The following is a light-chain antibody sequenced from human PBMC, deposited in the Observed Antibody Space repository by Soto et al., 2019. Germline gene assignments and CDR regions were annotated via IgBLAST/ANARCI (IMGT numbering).Light chain of an antibody. J-gene: IGKJ4*01. CDR2: DAS. CDR3: QQYNRWPLT. V-gene: IGKV3-15*01. CDR1: QNIHDK. Sequence: EIVMTQSPATLSVSPGERVSLSCRASQNIHDKLAWYQQKPGQTPRLHIYDASTRATGISGSFSGSGSGTEFTLTISSLQSEDFAVYYCQQYNRWPLTFGGGTKVEIK.